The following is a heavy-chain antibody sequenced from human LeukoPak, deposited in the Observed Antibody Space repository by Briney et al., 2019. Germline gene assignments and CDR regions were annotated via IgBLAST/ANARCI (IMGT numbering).Heavy chain of an antibody. CDR1: GFTFSSSW. CDR2: INSDGSST. V-gene: IGHV3-74*01. J-gene: IGHJ4*02. D-gene: IGHD4-17*01. CDR3: ARDTDTVTTILDY. Sequence: GGSLRLSCAASGFTFSSSWMHWVRQAPEKGLVWVSRINSDGSSTSYADSVKGRFTISRDNAKNTLYLQMNSLRAEDTAVYYCARDTDTVTTILDYWGQGTLVTVSS.